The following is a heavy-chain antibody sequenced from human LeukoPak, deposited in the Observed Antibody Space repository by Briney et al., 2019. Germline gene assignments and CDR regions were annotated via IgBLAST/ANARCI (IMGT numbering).Heavy chain of an antibody. CDR1: GFTFSSYA. J-gene: IGHJ4*02. V-gene: IGHV3-30*04. CDR2: ISYDGSNK. Sequence: RPGGSLRLSCAASGFTFSSYAMHWVRQAPGKGLEWVAVISYDGSNKYYADSVKGRFTISRDNSKNTLYLQMNSLRAEDTAVYYCARDFTYSYWGQGTLVTVSS. CDR3: ARDFTYSY. D-gene: IGHD5-18*01.